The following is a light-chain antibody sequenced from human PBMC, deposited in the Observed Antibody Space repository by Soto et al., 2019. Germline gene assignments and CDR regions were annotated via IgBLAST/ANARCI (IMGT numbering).Light chain of an antibody. CDR1: QSVSSSSY. Sequence: EIVLTQSPGTLSLSPGERATLSCRASQSVSSSSYLAWYQQKPGQAPRLLIYGASSRATGIQDRLSGSGSGTDFTLTISRLEPEDFAVYYCQQYGSSPSYTFGQGTKLEIK. J-gene: IGKJ2*01. CDR2: GAS. CDR3: QQYGSSPSYT. V-gene: IGKV3-20*01.